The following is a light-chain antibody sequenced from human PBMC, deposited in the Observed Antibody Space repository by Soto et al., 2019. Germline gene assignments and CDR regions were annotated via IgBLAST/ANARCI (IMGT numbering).Light chain of an antibody. CDR3: QQYGSSGT. CDR2: GAS. CDR1: QSVSNNY. V-gene: IGKV3-20*01. J-gene: IGKJ1*01. Sequence: DIVLTQSPGTPSLSQAESYNHSVRASQSVSNNYLAWYQQKPGQAPRLLIYGASNRATGIPDRFSGSGSGTDFTLTISRLEPEDFAVYYCQQYGSSGTFGQGTKVDIK.